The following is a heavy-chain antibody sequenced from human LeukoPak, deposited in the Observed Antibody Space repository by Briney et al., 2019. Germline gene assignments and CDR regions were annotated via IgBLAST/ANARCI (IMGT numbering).Heavy chain of an antibody. J-gene: IGHJ4*02. CDR3: ARAGGSGRPRFDY. V-gene: IGHV4-59*01. D-gene: IGHD3-10*01. CDR2: IYYSGST. CDR1: GGSISSYY. Sequence: SETLSLTCTVSGGSISSYYWSWIRQPPGKGLEWIGYIYYSGSTIYNPSLKSRVTISVDTSKNQFSLKLSSVTAADTAVYYCARAGGSGRPRFDYWGQGTLVTVSS.